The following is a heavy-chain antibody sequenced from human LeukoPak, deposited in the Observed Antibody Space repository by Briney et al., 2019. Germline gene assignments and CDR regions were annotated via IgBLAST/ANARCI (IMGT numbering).Heavy chain of an antibody. D-gene: IGHD5-18*01. Sequence: GALRLSCAASGFPVSSNYMSWVRQAPGKGLGWVSVIYSGGSTDYADSVKGRFTISRDNSKNTVYLQMNSLRAEDTAVYFCARGGYSYGLTFDFWGQGTLVTVSS. CDR2: IYSGGST. J-gene: IGHJ4*02. CDR3: ARGGYSYGLTFDF. CDR1: GFPVSSNY. V-gene: IGHV3-66*02.